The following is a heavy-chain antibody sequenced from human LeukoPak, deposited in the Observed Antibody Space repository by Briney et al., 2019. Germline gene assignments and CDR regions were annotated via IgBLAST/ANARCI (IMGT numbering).Heavy chain of an antibody. D-gene: IGHD2-15*01. Sequence: PGGSLRLSCAASGFSFTSYSMNWVRQAPGKGLEWVSSISSSSSYIYYADSVKGRFTISRDNAKNSLYLQMNSLRAEDTAVYFRAREPDCSGGSCYLRSFDYWGQGTLVTVSS. CDR3: AREPDCSGGSCYLRSFDY. V-gene: IGHV3-21*01. CDR2: ISSSSSYI. CDR1: GFSFTSYS. J-gene: IGHJ4*02.